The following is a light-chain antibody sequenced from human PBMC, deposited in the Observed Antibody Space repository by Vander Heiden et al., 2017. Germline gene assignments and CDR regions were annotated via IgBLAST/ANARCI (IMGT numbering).Light chain of an antibody. J-gene: IGKJ2*01. CDR2: AAS. CDR3: QQVNTYTYT. CDR1: QDISTY. Sequence: DIQLTQTPSFLSASVGDRVTITCRASQDISTYLAWYQQKPGKAPKLLIYAASTVQSGVPSRFSGSGSGTEFTLTIISLQPEDFATYYCQQVNTYTYTFGQGTKLEI. V-gene: IGKV1-9*01.